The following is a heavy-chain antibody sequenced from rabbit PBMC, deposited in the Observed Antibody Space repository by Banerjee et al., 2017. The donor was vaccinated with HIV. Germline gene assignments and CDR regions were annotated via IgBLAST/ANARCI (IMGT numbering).Heavy chain of an antibody. CDR1: GFDFNSYY. Sequence: QLKESGGGLVQPGGSLKLSCKTSGFDFNSYYMNWLRQAPGKGLEWIGYIDPVFGKTYYANWVNGRFTISSHNAQNTLYLQMTSLTAADTATYFCARPSSGVWYFNLWGPGTLVTVS. V-gene: IGHV1S7*01. D-gene: IGHD1-1*01. CDR3: ARPSSGVWYFNL. J-gene: IGHJ4*01. CDR2: IDPVFGKT.